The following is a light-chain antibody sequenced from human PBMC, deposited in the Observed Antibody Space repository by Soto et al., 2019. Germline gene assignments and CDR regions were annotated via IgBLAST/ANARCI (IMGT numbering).Light chain of an antibody. CDR3: SSYTSSATGV. Sequence: QSPLTQPASVSGSPGQSITISCTGTSSDVDVGGYNYVSWYQQHPGKAPKLMIYEVSNRPSGVSNRFSGSKSGNTASLTISGLQAEDEADYYCSSYTSSATGVFGGGTKLTVL. V-gene: IGLV2-14*01. CDR1: SSDVDVGGYNY. J-gene: IGLJ3*02. CDR2: EVS.